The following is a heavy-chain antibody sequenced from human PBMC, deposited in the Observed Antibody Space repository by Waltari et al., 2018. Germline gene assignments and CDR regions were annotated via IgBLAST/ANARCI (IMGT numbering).Heavy chain of an antibody. V-gene: IGHV4-39*07. CDR2: IYYSGST. CDR1: GSSISSSSYY. D-gene: IGHD6-19*01. J-gene: IGHJ4*02. CDR3: ARQGIAVAGAPHYFDY. Sequence: QLQLQESGPGLVKPSETLSLTCTVSGSSISSSSYYWGWIRQPPGKGLEWIGSIYYSGSTYSNPSLKSRVTISVDTSKNQFSLKLSSVTAADTAVYYCARQGIAVAGAPHYFDYWGQGTLVTVSS.